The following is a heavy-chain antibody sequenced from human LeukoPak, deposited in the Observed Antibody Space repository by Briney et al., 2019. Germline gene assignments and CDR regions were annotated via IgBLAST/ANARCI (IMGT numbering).Heavy chain of an antibody. V-gene: IGHV1-69*04. J-gene: IGHJ6*02. CDR2: IIPIFGIA. CDR1: GGTFSSYA. Sequence: SVKVSCKASGGTFSSYAISWVRQAPGQGLEWMGRIIPIFGIANYAQKFQGRVTITADKSTSTAYMELSSLRSEDTAVYYCARIYDHYYGMDVWGQGTTVTVSS. D-gene: IGHD3-16*01. CDR3: ARIYDHYYGMDV.